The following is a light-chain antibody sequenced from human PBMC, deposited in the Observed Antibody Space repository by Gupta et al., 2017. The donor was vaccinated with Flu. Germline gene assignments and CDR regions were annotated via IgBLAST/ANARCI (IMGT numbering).Light chain of an antibody. CDR2: AAS. J-gene: IGKJ1*01. V-gene: IGKV1-8*01. CDR1: QGISCY. CDR3: QQYDSYPPWT. Sequence: AIRMTQSPSSFSASTGDRVTITCRASQGISCYLAWYQQKPGKAPKLLIYAASTLQRGVPSRFSGSGSGTDFTLTISCLQSEDFATYYCQQYDSYPPWTFGQGTRVEIK.